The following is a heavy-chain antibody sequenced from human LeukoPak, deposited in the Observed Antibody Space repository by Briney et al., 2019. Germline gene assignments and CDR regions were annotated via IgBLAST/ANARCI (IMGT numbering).Heavy chain of an antibody. CDR1: GFTFSIYG. CDR3: AKRYYDYLVDY. D-gene: IGHD3-3*01. V-gene: IGHV3-23*01. Sequence: GGSLRLSCAASGFTFSIYGMNWVRQAPGKGLEWVSSISANGGETHYADSVKGRFTISRDNSKNTLYLQINNPRVEDTVVYYCAKRYYDYLVDYWGQGALVTVSS. J-gene: IGHJ4*02. CDR2: ISANGGET.